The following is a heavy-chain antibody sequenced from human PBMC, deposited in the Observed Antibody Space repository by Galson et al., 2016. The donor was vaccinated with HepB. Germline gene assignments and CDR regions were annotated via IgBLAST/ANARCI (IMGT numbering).Heavy chain of an antibody. CDR2: IYYSGRT. CDR3: ARGPIFGVVISPFDS. CDR1: GGSINSGGYY. Sequence: TLSLTCTVSGGSINSGGYYWNWIRQHPGKGLEWIGYIYYSGRTHYNPSLKSRLTMSVDTSKNQFSLKLSSVTAADTAVYYCARGPIFGVVISPFDSWGQGTLVTVSS. D-gene: IGHD3-3*01. V-gene: IGHV4-31*03. J-gene: IGHJ4*02.